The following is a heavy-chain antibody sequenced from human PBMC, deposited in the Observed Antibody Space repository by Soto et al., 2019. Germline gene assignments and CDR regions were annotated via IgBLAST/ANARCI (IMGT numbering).Heavy chain of an antibody. V-gene: IGHV1-8*01. D-gene: IGHD1-26*01. CDR2: MNPNSGNT. CDR3: ARRWYSGSPTDY. Sequence: QVQLVQSGTEVKKPGASVKISCKASGYSFTSYEIHWVRQATGQGLEWLGWMNPNSGNTGYAQKFKQRVTMTRDTAISTAYMELISLTSDDTAIYYCARRWYSGSPTDYWGQGTLVTVSS. J-gene: IGHJ4*02. CDR1: GYSFTSYE.